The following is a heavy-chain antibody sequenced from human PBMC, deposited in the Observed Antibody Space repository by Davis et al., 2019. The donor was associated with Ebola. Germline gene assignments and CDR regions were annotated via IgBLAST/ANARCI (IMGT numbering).Heavy chain of an antibody. CDR3: AKDGSRAAAGTSYYYYYGMDV. CDR2: ISSNGGST. Sequence: GESLKISCAASGFTFSSYAMHWVRQAPGKGLEYVSAISSNGGSTYYANSVKGRFTISRDNSKNTLYLQMGSLRAEDTAVYYCAKDGSRAAAGTSYYYYYGMDVWGQGTTVTVSS. D-gene: IGHD6-13*01. CDR1: GFTFSSYA. V-gene: IGHV3-64*01. J-gene: IGHJ6*02.